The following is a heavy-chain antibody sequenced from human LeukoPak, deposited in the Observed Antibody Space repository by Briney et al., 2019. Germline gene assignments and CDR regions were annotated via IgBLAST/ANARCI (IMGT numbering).Heavy chain of an antibody. CDR2: INPNSGGT. CDR3: AATGYSYGSPPFDY. Sequence: GASVKVSCKASGYTFTGYYMHWVRQAPGQGLEWMGWINPNSGGTNYAQKFQGRVTMTRDTSTSTAYMELSRLRSDDTAVYYCAATGYSYGSPPFDYWGQGTLVTVSS. J-gene: IGHJ4*02. D-gene: IGHD5-18*01. V-gene: IGHV1-2*02. CDR1: GYTFTGYY.